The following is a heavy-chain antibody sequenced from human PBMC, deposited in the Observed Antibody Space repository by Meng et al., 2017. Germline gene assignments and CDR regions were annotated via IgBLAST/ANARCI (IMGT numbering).Heavy chain of an antibody. J-gene: IGHJ4*02. CDR2: IIPIFGTA. Sequence: QVQLVQFGAEVKKPGSSVKVSCKASGGTFSSYAISWVRQAPGQGFEWMGGIIPIFGTANYAQKFQGRVTITADKSTSTAYMELSSLRSEDTAVYYCARDRDSSGWSYYFDYWGQGTLVTVSS. CDR3: ARDRDSSGWSYYFDY. CDR1: GGTFSSYA. D-gene: IGHD6-19*01. V-gene: IGHV1-69*06.